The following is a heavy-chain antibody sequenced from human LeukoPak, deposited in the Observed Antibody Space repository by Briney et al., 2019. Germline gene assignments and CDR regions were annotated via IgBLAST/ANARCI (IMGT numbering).Heavy chain of an antibody. J-gene: IGHJ3*02. D-gene: IGHD3-22*01. CDR1: GYTLTELS. CDR2: FDPKDGET. V-gene: IGHV1-24*01. CDR3: ATDRAIVVAWGFDI. Sequence: ASVKVSCKASGYTLTELSMHWVRQAPGKGLEWMGGFDPKDGETIYAQKFQGRVTMTEDTSTDTAYMELSSQRSEDTAVYYCATDRAIVVAWGFDIWGQGTMVTVSS.